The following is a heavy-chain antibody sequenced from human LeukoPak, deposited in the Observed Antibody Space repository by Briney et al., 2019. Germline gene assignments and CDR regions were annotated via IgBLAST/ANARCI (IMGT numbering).Heavy chain of an antibody. Sequence: GGSLRLSCAASGFTFSSCSMNWVRQAPGKGLEWVSSISSSSSYIYYADSVKGRFTISRDNAKNSLYLQMNSLRAEDTAVYYCARDFVGANDYFDYWGQGTLVTVSS. CDR2: ISSSSSYI. D-gene: IGHD1-26*01. CDR3: ARDFVGANDYFDY. J-gene: IGHJ4*02. V-gene: IGHV3-21*01. CDR1: GFTFSSCS.